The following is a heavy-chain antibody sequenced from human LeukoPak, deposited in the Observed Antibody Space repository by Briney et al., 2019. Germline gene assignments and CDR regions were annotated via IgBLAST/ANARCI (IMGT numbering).Heavy chain of an antibody. CDR3: ARDPYSGSYPTPSFDY. Sequence: GGPLRLSCAASGFTFSSYGMHWVRQAPGKGLEWVAFIRYDGSNKYYADSVKGRFTISRDNAKNSLYLQMNSLRAEDTAVYYCARDPYSGSYPTPSFDYWGQGTLVTVSS. D-gene: IGHD1-26*01. CDR2: IRYDGSNK. V-gene: IGHV3-30*02. J-gene: IGHJ4*02. CDR1: GFTFSSYG.